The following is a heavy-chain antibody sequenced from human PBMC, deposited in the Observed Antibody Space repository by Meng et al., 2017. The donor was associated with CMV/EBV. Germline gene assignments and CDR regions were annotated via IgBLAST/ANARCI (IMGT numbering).Heavy chain of an antibody. J-gene: IGHJ5*02. Sequence: VQLVQSGADLRKPGAAVKVSCKASGDTFTDYYMHWVRQAPGQWLEWMGCINPNSGDTNYAQKFQGRVTMTRDTSISTAYMELSRLRSDDTAVYYCTRDAHLTTVTPNWFDPWGQGTLVTVSS. CDR3: TRDAHLTTVTPNWFDP. V-gene: IGHV1-2*02. CDR1: GDTFTDYY. CDR2: INPNSGDT. D-gene: IGHD4-17*01.